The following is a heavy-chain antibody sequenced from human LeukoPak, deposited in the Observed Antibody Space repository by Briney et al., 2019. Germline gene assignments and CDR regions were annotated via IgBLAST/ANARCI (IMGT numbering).Heavy chain of an antibody. J-gene: IGHJ6*03. Sequence: GGSLRLSCAASGFTFSDYYMSWIRQAPGKGLEWVSYISSSGSTIYYADSVKGRFTISRGNAKNSLYLQMNSLRAEDTAVYYCATEITPYYYMDVWGKGTTVTVSS. V-gene: IGHV3-11*04. CDR3: ATEITPYYYMDV. CDR2: ISSSGSTI. D-gene: IGHD3-16*01. CDR1: GFTFSDYY.